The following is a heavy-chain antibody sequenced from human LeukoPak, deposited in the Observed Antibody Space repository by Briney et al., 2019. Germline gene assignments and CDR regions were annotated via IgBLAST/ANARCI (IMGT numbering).Heavy chain of an antibody. CDR1: GYSISSGYY. CDR3: ARSRMGFDY. V-gene: IGHV4-38-2*02. CDR2: IYHSGST. Sequence: SETLSLTCTVSGYSISSGYYWGWIRQPPGKGLEWIGTIYHSGSTFYNPSLKSRVTISVDTSKNQFSLKLSSVTAAHTAVYYCARSRMGFDYWGQGTLVTVSS. J-gene: IGHJ4*02. D-gene: IGHD3-16*01.